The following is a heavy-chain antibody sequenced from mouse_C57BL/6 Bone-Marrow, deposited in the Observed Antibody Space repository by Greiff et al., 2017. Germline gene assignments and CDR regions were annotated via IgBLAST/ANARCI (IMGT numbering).Heavy chain of an antibody. CDR1: GYAFTNYL. CDR2: INPGSGGT. Sequence: VQLQQSGAELVRPGTSVKVSCKASGYAFTNYLIEWVKQRPGQGLEWIGVINPGSGGTNYNEKFKGKATLTADKSSSPAYMQLSSLTSEDSAVYFCAQGGDVWGTGATVTVSS. V-gene: IGHV1-54*01. J-gene: IGHJ1*03. CDR3: AQGGDV.